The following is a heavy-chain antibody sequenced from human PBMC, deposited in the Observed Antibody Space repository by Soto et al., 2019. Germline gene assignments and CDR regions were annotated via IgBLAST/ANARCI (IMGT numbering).Heavy chain of an antibody. CDR2: IHYSGST. J-gene: IGHJ4*02. D-gene: IGHD2-15*01. V-gene: IGHV4-31*01. CDR3: AREPPRYCSGSRCLYYFDY. Sequence: SETLSLTCTVSGGSISSGGYYWNWIRHHPGRGLEWIGYIHYSGSTYYIPSLKSQLTISLDTSKNQFSLKLSSVTAADTAVYFCAREPPRYCSGSRCLYYFDYWGQGTLVTVSS. CDR1: GGSISSGGYY.